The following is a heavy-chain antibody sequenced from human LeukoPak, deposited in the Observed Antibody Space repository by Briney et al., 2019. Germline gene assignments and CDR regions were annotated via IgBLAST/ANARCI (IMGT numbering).Heavy chain of an antibody. J-gene: IGHJ4*02. CDR1: GDTFSSYD. CDR2: IIPNFGTA. CDR3: ARDHCSGGSCPLDY. D-gene: IGHD2-15*01. Sequence: GASVKVSCKASGDTFSSYDISWVRQAPGQGLEWMGGIIPNFGTANYAQKFQGRVTITTDESTSTAYMELSSLRSEDTAVYYCARDHCSGGSCPLDYWGQGTLVTVSS. V-gene: IGHV1-69*05.